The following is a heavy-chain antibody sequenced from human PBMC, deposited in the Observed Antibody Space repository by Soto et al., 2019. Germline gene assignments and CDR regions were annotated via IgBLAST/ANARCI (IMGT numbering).Heavy chain of an antibody. D-gene: IGHD3-3*01. CDR3: ARGGGTILAPLP. Sequence: ASVKFSCKASGGTFSRYAIGWLRQAHGQGLEWMGLISPNSGDTEYAQKFQGRVTLSRDTSISTAYMELSGLRADDTAVYYRARGGGTILAPLPWGQGTLVTVSS. V-gene: IGHV1-2*02. J-gene: IGHJ4*02. CDR1: GGTFSRYA. CDR2: ISPNSGDT.